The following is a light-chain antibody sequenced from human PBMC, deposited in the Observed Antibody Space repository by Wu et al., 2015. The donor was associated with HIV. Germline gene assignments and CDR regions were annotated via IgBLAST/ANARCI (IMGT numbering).Light chain of an antibody. J-gene: IGKJ4*01. V-gene: IGKV3-11*01. CDR3: QQHGNWPPIA. CDR2: DAS. CDR1: QSVSSH. Sequence: EIVLTQSPITLSLSPGERATLSCRASQSVSSHLAWYQQRPGQAPRLLIYDASNRAADIPARFSGSGSGTDFTLTINGLEAQDSAVYYCQQHGNWPPIAFGGGTTLEIK.